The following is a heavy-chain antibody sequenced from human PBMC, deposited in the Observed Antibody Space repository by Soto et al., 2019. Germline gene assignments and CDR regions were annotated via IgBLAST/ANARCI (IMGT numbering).Heavy chain of an antibody. CDR1: GFTLSSYG. D-gene: IGHD3-3*01. CDR3: ARAHQSPHHWYYDFWSGYSGFDY. V-gene: IGHV3-33*01. CDR2: IWYDGSNK. J-gene: IGHJ4*02. Sequence: SLRLSCAASGFTLSSYGMHWVRQAPGKGLEWVAVIWYDGSNKYYADSVKGRFTISRDNSKNTLYLQMNSLRAEDTAVYYCARAHQSPHHWYYDFWSGYSGFDYWGQGTLVTVSS.